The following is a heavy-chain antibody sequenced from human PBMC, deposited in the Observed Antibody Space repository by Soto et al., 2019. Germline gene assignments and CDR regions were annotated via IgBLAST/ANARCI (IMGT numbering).Heavy chain of an antibody. J-gene: IGHJ4*02. CDR1: GFTFSGSA. V-gene: IGHV3-73*01. Sequence: PGGSLRLSCAASGFTFSGSAMHWVRQASGKGLEWVGRIRSKANSYATAYAASVKGRFTISRDDSKNTAYLQMNSLKTEDTAVYYCTTPGTAVAIWGQGTLVTVSS. CDR2: IRSKANSYAT. CDR3: TTPGTAVAI. D-gene: IGHD6-19*01.